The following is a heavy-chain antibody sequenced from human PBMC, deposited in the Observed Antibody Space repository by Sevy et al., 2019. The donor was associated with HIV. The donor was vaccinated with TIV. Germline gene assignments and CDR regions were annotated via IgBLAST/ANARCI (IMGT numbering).Heavy chain of an antibody. D-gene: IGHD2-21*01. Sequence: GGSLRLSCAASGFTFSAYSMNWVRQAPGKGLEWVSYISSSSGTIYYADSVKGQFTISRDNAKSSLYLQMNGLRAEDTAVYYCARAGGDCYSRNECWFVTWGQGTLVTVSS. CDR2: ISSSSGTI. J-gene: IGHJ5*02. CDR1: GFTFSAYS. V-gene: IGHV3-48*01. CDR3: ARAGGDCYSRNECWFVT.